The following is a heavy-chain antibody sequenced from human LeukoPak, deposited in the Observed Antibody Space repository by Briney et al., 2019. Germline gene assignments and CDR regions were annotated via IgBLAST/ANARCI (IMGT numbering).Heavy chain of an antibody. CDR3: ARHRGDDYSNYLYYYYGMDV. CDR2: IYYSGST. J-gene: IGHJ6*02. CDR1: GGSISSSSYY. D-gene: IGHD4-11*01. Sequence: PSETLSLTCTVSGGSISSSSYYWGWIRQPPGKGLEWIGSIYYSGSTYYNPSLKSRVTISVDTSKNQFSLKLSSVTAADTAVYYCARHRGDDYSNYLYYYYGMDVWGQGTTVTVS. V-gene: IGHV4-39*01.